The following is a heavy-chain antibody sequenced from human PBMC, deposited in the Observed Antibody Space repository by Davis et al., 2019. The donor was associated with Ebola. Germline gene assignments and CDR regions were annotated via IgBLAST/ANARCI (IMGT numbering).Heavy chain of an antibody. CDR1: GASITRNSW. Sequence: GSLRLSCAVSGASITRNSWWTWVRQPPGRGLEWIGEIYHSGSPNYNPSLESRVTMSVDKSKNHFSLRLTSVTAADTAIYYCARDSPITGTILWGQGTLVTVSS. D-gene: IGHD1-7*01. V-gene: IGHV4-4*02. J-gene: IGHJ4*02. CDR3: ARDSPITGTIL. CDR2: IYHSGSP.